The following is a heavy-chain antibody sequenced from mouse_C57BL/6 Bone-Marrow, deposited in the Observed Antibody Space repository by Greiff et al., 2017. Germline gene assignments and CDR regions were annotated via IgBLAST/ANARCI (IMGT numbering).Heavy chain of an antibody. V-gene: IGHV1-64*01. CDR3: AATYRVPMDY. Sequence: VQLQQPGAELVKPGASVKLSCKASGYTFTSYWMHWVKQRPGQGLEWIGMIHPNSGSTNYNEKFKGKATLTVDKSSSTAYMQLSSLTSEDTAVYYCAATYRVPMDYWGQGTSVTVSS. D-gene: IGHD5-1*01. J-gene: IGHJ4*01. CDR1: GYTFTSYW. CDR2: IHPNSGST.